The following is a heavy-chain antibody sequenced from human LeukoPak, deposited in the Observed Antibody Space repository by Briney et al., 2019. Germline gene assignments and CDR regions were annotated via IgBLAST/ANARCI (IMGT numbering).Heavy chain of an antibody. CDR3: ARPSGYCSGGSCFPFDY. CDR1: GFTFSDYY. V-gene: IGHV3-11*03. J-gene: IGHJ4*02. CDR2: ISSSSSYT. D-gene: IGHD2-15*01. Sequence: GGSLRLSCAASGFTFSDYYMSWIRQAPGKGLEWVSYISSSSSYTNYADSVKGRFTISRDNAKNSLYLQMNSLRAEDTAVYYCARPSGYCSGGSCFPFDYWGQGTLVTVSS.